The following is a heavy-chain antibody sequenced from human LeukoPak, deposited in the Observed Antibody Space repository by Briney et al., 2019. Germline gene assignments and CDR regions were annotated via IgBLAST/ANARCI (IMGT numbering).Heavy chain of an antibody. CDR1: GFTVSSNY. J-gene: IGHJ3*02. D-gene: IGHD1-26*01. V-gene: IGHV3-53*01. Sequence: PGGSLRLSCAASGFTVSSNYMSWVRQAPEKGLEWVSVIYSGGSTYYADSVKGRFTISRDNSKSTLYLQMNSLRAEDTAVYYCARVWELHAFDIWGQGTMVTVTS. CDR2: IYSGGST. CDR3: ARVWELHAFDI.